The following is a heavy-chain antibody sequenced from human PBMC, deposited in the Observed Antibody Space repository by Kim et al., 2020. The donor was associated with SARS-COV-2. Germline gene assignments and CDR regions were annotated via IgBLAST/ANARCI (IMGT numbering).Heavy chain of an antibody. V-gene: IGHV4-4*07. D-gene: IGHD3-3*01. CDR1: GGSISSYY. CDR3: ARDRRITIFGVVIEDSFDI. Sequence: SETLSLTCTVSGGSISSYYWSWIRQPAGKGLEWIVRIYTSGSTNYNPSLKSRVTMSVDTSKNQFSLKLSSVTAADTAVYYCARDRRITIFGVVIEDSFDIWGQGTMVTVSS. CDR2: IYTSGST. J-gene: IGHJ3*02.